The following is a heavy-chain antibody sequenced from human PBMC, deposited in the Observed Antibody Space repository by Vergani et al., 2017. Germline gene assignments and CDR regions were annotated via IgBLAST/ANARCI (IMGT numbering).Heavy chain of an antibody. CDR2: INHSGST. V-gene: IGHV4-34*01. CDR1: GGSFSGYY. Sequence: QVQLQQWGAGLLKPSETLSLTCAVYGGSFSGYYWSWICQPPGKGLEWIGEINHSGSTNYNPSLKSRVTISVDRSKNQFSLKLSSVTAADTAVYYCARLQCDSSGYYYGNCFDYWGQGTLVTVSS. CDR3: ARLQCDSSGYYYGNCFDY. D-gene: IGHD3-22*01. J-gene: IGHJ4*02.